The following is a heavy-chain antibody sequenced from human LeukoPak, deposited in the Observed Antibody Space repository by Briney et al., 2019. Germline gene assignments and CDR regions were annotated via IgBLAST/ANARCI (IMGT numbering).Heavy chain of an antibody. D-gene: IGHD3-9*01. CDR3: ARLSKGRYFDYIFDF. V-gene: IGHV4-39*01. Sequence: SETLSLTCTVSGGSVDNTNYYWGWIRQPPGKGLDWIGNINYLGSTAYNPSLKSRVTMSVDTSKNQFSLKMGSVTAADTAVYYCARLSKGRYFDYIFDFWGQGTLVTVSS. J-gene: IGHJ4*02. CDR1: GGSVDNTNYY. CDR2: INYLGST.